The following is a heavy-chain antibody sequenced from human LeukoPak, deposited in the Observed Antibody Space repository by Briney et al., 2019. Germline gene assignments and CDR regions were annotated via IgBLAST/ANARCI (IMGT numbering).Heavy chain of an antibody. CDR2: ISWNSGSI. J-gene: IGHJ4*02. D-gene: IGHD3-22*01. V-gene: IGHV3-9*01. CDR1: GFTFDDYA. CDR3: AKDRGSSGYYRLLD. Sequence: GGSLRLSCAASGFTFDDYAMHWVRQAPGKGLEWVSGISWNSGSIGYADSVKGRFTISRDNAKNSLYLQMNSLRAEDTALYYCAKDRGSSGYYRLLDWGQGTLVTVSS.